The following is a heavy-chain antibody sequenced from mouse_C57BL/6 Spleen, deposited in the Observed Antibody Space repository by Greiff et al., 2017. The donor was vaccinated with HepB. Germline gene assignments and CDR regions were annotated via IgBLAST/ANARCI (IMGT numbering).Heavy chain of an antibody. CDR2: IDPSDSYT. Sequence: VQLQQSGAELVKPGASVKLSCKASGYTFISYWMQWVKQRPGQGLEWIGEIDPSDSYTNYNQKFKGKATLTVDISSSTAYMQLSSLTSEDSAVYYCARDYYGSSYGTYWGQGTLVTVSA. CDR1: GYTFISYW. CDR3: ARDYYGSSYGTY. V-gene: IGHV1-50*01. D-gene: IGHD1-1*01. J-gene: IGHJ3*01.